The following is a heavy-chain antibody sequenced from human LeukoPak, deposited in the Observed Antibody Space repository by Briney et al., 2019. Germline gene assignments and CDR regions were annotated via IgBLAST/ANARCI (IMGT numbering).Heavy chain of an antibody. J-gene: IGHJ4*02. D-gene: IGHD3-22*01. CDR2: IYTIGNT. CDR3: ARDRSYYSDTGTDY. Sequence: SQTLSLTCTVSGASISRGSHYWSWIRQPAGKGLEWIGRIYTIGNTNYSPSLWRRVTISVDTSRNQFSLRLSSVTAADTAVYYCARDRSYYSDTGTDYWGQGALVTVS. CDR1: GASISRGSHY. V-gene: IGHV4-61*02.